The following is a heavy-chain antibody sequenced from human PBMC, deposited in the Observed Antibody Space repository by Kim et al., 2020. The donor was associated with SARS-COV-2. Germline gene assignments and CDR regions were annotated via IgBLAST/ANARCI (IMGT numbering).Heavy chain of an antibody. Sequence: GGSLRLSCAASGFTFSSYAMSWVRQAPGKGLEWVSGTSGSGGGTYYTDSVKGRFTISRDNSKNTLFLQMNSLRVEDTAVYYCAKDSGRFTSFQDSWGQGTLVTVSS. D-gene: IGHD3-3*01. J-gene: IGHJ4*02. V-gene: IGHV3-23*01. CDR3: AKDSGRFTSFQDS. CDR1: GFTFSSYA. CDR2: TSGSGGGT.